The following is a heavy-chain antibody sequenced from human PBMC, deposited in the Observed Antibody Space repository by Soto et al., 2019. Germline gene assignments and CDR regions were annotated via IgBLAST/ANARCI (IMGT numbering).Heavy chain of an antibody. V-gene: IGHV3-48*01. CDR2: ISSSSSTI. J-gene: IGHJ1*01. CDR1: GFTFSSYS. Sequence: DVQLVESGGGLVQPGGSLRLSCAASGFTFSSYSMNWVRQAPGKGLEWVSYISSSSSTIYYADSVKGRFTISRDNAKNSLYLQMNSLRAEDTAVYYCARDHNAASKKGPSYAEYFQHWGQGTLVTVSS. D-gene: IGHD2-2*01. CDR3: ARDHNAASKKGPSYAEYFQH.